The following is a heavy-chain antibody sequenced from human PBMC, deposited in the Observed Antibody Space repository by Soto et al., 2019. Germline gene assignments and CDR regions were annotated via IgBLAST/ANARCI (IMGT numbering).Heavy chain of an antibody. CDR2: ISSSSSYI. D-gene: IGHD2-15*01. J-gene: IGHJ4*02. CDR1: GFTFSSYS. CDR3: ARQIGAATVRFDY. V-gene: IGHV3-21*01. Sequence: EVQLVEYGGGLVKPGGSLRLSCAASGFTFSSYSMNWVRQAPGKGLEWVSSISSSSSYIYYADSVKGRFTISRDNAKNSLYLQMNSLRAEDTAVYYCARQIGAATVRFDYWGQGTLVTVSS.